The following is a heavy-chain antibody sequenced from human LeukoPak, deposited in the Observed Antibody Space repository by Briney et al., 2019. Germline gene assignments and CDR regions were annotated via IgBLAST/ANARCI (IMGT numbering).Heavy chain of an antibody. Sequence: GGSLRLSCAASGFTFSSYGMHWVRQAPGKGLEWVAVISYDGSNKYYADSVKGRFTISRDNSKNTLYLQMNSLRAEDTAVYYCARDLSVADKDYWGQGTLVTVSS. D-gene: IGHD6-19*01. V-gene: IGHV3-30*03. J-gene: IGHJ4*02. CDR3: ARDLSVADKDY. CDR2: ISYDGSNK. CDR1: GFTFSSYG.